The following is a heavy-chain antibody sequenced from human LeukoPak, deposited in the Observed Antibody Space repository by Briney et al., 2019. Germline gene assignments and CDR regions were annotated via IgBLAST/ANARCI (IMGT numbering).Heavy chain of an antibody. CDR3: ARSYGSGNYFDY. CDR1: GGSISTYY. CDR2: IYYSGSA. D-gene: IGHD3-10*01. J-gene: IGHJ4*02. Sequence: SETLSLTCSVPGGSISTYYWSWIRQPPGKGLEWIGYIYYSGSANYNPSLKSRVTISVDTSKNQFSLKLSSVTAADTAVYYCARSYGSGNYFDYWGQGTLVTVSS. V-gene: IGHV4-59*01.